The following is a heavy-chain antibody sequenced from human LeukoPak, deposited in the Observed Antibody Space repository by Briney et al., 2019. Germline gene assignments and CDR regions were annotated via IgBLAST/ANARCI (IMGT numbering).Heavy chain of an antibody. Sequence: ASVKVSCKSSGYTFTGYYMHCVRQAPGQGLEWMGWINPNSGGTNYAQKFQGRVTMTRDTSISTAYMELSSLRSDDTAVYYCARGRIQLWLPFDYWGQGTLVSVSS. V-gene: IGHV1-2*02. CDR2: INPNSGGT. CDR1: GYTFTGYY. J-gene: IGHJ4*02. CDR3: ARGRIQLWLPFDY. D-gene: IGHD5-18*01.